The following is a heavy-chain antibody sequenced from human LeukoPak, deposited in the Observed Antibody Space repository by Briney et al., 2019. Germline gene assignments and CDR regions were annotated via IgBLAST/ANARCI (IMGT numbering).Heavy chain of an antibody. D-gene: IGHD3-10*01. CDR2: ISGSGGST. Sequence: GGSLRLSCAASGFTFSSYAMSWVRQAPGKGLEWVSAISGSGGSTYYADSVKGRFTIPRDNSKNTLYLQMNSLRAEDTAVYYCARFLPVRGVTIESSYYFDYWGQGTLVTVSS. J-gene: IGHJ4*02. V-gene: IGHV3-23*01. CDR1: GFTFSSYA. CDR3: ARFLPVRGVTIESSYYFDY.